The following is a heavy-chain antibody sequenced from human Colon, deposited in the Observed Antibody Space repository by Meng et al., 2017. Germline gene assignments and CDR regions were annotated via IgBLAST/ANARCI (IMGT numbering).Heavy chain of an antibody. CDR1: GYSLTELS. J-gene: IGHJ4*02. D-gene: IGHD3-16*02. Sequence: VPLVQSGPEVKKPGASVKVSCKLSGYSLTELSMHWVRQAPGKGLEWVGRTYYRAKWNHDYAESLRGRITINPDTSNNQISLQLNSVTPEDTAVYYCTRGLEFYRFEYWGQGTLVTVSS. CDR2: YYRAKWN. CDR3: TRGLEFYRFEY. V-gene: IGHV1-24*01.